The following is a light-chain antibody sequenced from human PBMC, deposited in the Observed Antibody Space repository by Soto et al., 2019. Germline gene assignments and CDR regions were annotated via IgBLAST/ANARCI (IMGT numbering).Light chain of an antibody. J-gene: IGKJ5*01. Sequence: DIQMTQSPSSVSASVGDRVTITCRASQGITNRLAWYQQKPGKAPKLLIYEASSLQSGVPSRISGSGSGTDFTHTISSLQPEDFATYYCQQANSFPITFGQGTRLEIK. CDR2: EAS. V-gene: IGKV1D-12*01. CDR1: QGITNR. CDR3: QQANSFPIT.